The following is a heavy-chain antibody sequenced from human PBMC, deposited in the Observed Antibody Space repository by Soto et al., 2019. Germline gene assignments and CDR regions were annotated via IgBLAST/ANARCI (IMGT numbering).Heavy chain of an antibody. CDR1: GGSISSGGYS. CDR2: IYHSGST. CDR3: ARGGITFGGSAFDI. D-gene: IGHD3-16*01. J-gene: IGHJ3*02. V-gene: IGHV4-30-2*01. Sequence: QLQLQESGSGLVKPSQTLSLTCAVSGGSISSGGYSWSWIRQPPGKGLEWIGYIYHSGSTYYNPSLKSRVTISVDRSKNQFSLKLSSVTAADTPVYYCARGGITFGGSAFDIWGQGTMVTVSS.